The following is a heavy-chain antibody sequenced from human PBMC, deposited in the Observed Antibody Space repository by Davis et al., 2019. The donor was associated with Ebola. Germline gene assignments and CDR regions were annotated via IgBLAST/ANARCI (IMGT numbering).Heavy chain of an antibody. Sequence: HSQTLSLTCAISGDSVSLNSAAWIWIRQSPSRGLECLGRTYYASKWNSDYATSVNSRITINPDTSKNQFSLHLNSVTPEDTAVYYCARVSWGLSKAFDNWGQGTLVTVSS. CDR3: ARVSWGLSKAFDN. CDR2: TYYASKWNS. CDR1: GDSVSLNSAA. V-gene: IGHV6-1*01. J-gene: IGHJ4*02. D-gene: IGHD3-16*01.